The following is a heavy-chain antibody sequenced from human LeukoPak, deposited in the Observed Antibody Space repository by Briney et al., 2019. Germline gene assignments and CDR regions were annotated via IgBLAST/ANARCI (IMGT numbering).Heavy chain of an antibody. Sequence: ASVKVSCKASGYTFTSYGISWVRQAPGQGLEWMGIINPSGGSTSYAQKFQGRVTMTRDMSTSTVYMELSSLRSEDTAVYYCARLPPNGDYFGWGQGTLVTVSS. J-gene: IGHJ4*02. D-gene: IGHD4-17*01. CDR3: ARLPPNGDYFG. CDR1: GYTFTSYG. CDR2: INPSGGST. V-gene: IGHV1-46*01.